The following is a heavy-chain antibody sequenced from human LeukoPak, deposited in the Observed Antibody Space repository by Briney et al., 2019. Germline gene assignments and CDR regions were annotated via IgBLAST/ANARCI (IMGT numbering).Heavy chain of an antibody. D-gene: IGHD3-22*01. CDR3: AKDAWQYYDSSGYSDY. V-gene: IGHV3-9*01. CDR2: ISWNSGSI. Sequence: GGSLRLSCAASGFTFSSYAMSWVRQAPGKGLEWVSGISWNSGSIGYADSVKGRFTISRDNAKNSLYLQMNSLRAEDTALYYCAKDAWQYYDSSGYSDYWGQGTLVTVSS. CDR1: GFTFSSYA. J-gene: IGHJ4*02.